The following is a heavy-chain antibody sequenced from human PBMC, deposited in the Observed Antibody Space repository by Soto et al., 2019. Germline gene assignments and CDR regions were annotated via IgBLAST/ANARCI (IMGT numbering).Heavy chain of an antibody. J-gene: IGHJ4*02. CDR2: IYYSGST. D-gene: IGHD5-12*01. CDR1: GGSISSYY. V-gene: IGHV4-59*01. Sequence: PSETLSLTCTVSGGSISSYYWSWIRQPPGKGLEWIGYIYYSGSTNYNPSLKSRVTISVDTSKNQFSLKLSSVTAADTAVYYCARGPAGGYDLTFDYWGQGTLVTVSS. CDR3: ARGPAGGYDLTFDY.